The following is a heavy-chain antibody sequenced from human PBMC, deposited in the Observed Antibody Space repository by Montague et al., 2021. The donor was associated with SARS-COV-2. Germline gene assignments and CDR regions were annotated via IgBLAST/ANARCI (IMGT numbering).Heavy chain of an antibody. V-gene: IGHV4-39*07. J-gene: IGHJ6*02. CDR1: GGPISSSSYY. D-gene: IGHD6-13*01. Sequence: SETLSLTCTVSGGPISSSSYYWGWIRQPPGKGLEWIGSIYYSGSAYYNPSLKSRVTISVDTSKNQFSLKLSSVTAADTAVYYCARVGRQQLVRLSGMDVWGHGTTVTVSS. CDR2: IYYSGSA. CDR3: ARVGRQQLVRLSGMDV.